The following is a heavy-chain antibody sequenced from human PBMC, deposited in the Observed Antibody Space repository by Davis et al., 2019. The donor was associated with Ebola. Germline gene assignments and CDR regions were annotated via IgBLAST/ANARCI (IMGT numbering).Heavy chain of an antibody. V-gene: IGHV3-23*01. CDR1: GFLFSSYA. Sequence: PGGSLRLSCAAPGFLFSSYAMSWVRQAPGRGLEWVSSISASGGATFYADSVKGRIVMSRDNSNDTLYLRMNNLRAEDTAIYYCAKDLTSYYGSGDFFDYWGQGILVTVSS. J-gene: IGHJ4*02. CDR2: ISASGGAT. CDR3: AKDLTSYYGSGDFFDY. D-gene: IGHD3-10*01.